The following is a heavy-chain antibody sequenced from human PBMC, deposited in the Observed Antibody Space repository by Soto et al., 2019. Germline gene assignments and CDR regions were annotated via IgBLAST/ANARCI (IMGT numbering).Heavy chain of an antibody. CDR1: GFTFSNYA. V-gene: IGHV3-23*01. CDR2: ISGSGGST. D-gene: IGHD2-2*01. Sequence: RLSGAASGFTFSNYAVSWVRQTPGEGLEWVSAISGSGGSTYYADSVKGRFTISRDNSKNTVYLQMNSLRAEDTAVYYCAKARGSSTPAPGSYWGQGTLVTVSS. CDR3: AKARGSSTPAPGSY. J-gene: IGHJ4*02.